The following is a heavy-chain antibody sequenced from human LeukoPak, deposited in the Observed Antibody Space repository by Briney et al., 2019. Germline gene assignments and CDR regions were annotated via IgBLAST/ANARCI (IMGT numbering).Heavy chain of an antibody. CDR2: IIHIVST. Sequence: SETLSLTCADSGGSFSGNNWSWIRHPPGKGLEWISEIIHIVSTTHNPLLKSRDTIAVDTSKHQHSLKLSSVTAADTAVYYCARRHYDTLTGYSHFDYWGQGTLVTVSS. V-gene: IGHV4-34*12. CDR3: ARRHYDTLTGYSHFDY. D-gene: IGHD3-9*01. CDR1: GGSFSGNN. J-gene: IGHJ4*02.